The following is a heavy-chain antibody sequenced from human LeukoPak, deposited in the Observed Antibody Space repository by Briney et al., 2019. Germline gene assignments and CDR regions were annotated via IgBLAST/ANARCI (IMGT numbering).Heavy chain of an antibody. CDR1: GFTFSSCS. V-gene: IGHV3-21*01. CDR3: ARDLNPHIVGATSAFDY. J-gene: IGHJ4*02. CDR2: ISSSSSYI. D-gene: IGHD1-26*01. Sequence: GGSLRLSCAASGFTFSSCSMNWVRQAPGKGLEWVSSISSSSSYIYYADSVKGRFTISRDNAKNSLYLQMNSLRAEDTAVYYCARDLNPHIVGATSAFDYWGQGTPVTVSS.